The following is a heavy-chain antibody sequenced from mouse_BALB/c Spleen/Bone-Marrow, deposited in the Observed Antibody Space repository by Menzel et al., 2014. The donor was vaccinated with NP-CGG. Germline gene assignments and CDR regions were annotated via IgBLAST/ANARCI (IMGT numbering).Heavy chain of an antibody. CDR2: IHYSGST. V-gene: IGHV3-1*02. J-gene: IGHJ4*01. D-gene: IGHD1-1*01. CDR3: ARFMTLYYAMDY. CDR1: GYSTXSGYS. Sequence: EVKLVESGPDLVKPSQSLSLTCTVTGYSTXSGYSCHWIRQFPGNKLEWMGYIHYSGSTNYNPSLKSRISITRDTSKNQFFLQLNSVTTEDTATYYCARFMTLYYAMDYWGQGTSVTVSS.